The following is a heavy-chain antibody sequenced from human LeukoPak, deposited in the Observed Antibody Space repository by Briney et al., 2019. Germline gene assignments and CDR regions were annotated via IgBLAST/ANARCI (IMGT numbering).Heavy chain of an antibody. J-gene: IGHJ6*02. CDR1: GYTFTSYG. D-gene: IGHD5-24*01. CDR2: ISAYNGNT. Sequence: ASVKVSCKASGYTFTSYGISWVRQAPGQGLEWMGWISAYNGNTNYAQKLQGRVTMTTDTSTSTAYMELRSLRSDDTAVYYCARVVLGRRWLQSSYYYGMDVWGQGTTVTVSS. CDR3: ARVVLGRRWLQSSYYYGMDV. V-gene: IGHV1-18*01.